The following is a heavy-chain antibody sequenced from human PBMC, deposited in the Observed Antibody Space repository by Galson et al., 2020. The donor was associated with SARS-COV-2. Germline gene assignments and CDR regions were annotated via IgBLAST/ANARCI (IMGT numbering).Heavy chain of an antibody. D-gene: IGHD3-10*01. V-gene: IGHV4-59*01. J-gene: IGHJ5*02. CDR1: GGSISSSY. Sequence: ASETLSLTCTVSGGSISSSYWSWIRQPPGKPLELIGYIYYTGSTNYNPSLKRRVSISVDSSKNQLSLKLNSVTAADTAVYYCAREGPYFGFGSHSGWFDPWGQGTLVTVSS. CDR2: IYYTGST. CDR3: AREGPYFGFGSHSGWFDP.